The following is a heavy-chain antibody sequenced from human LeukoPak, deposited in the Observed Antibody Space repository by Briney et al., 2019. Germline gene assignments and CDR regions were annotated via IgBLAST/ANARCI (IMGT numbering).Heavy chain of an antibody. V-gene: IGHV4-61*05. CDR2: IYYSGST. CDR1: GGSISSSSYS. D-gene: IGHD6-19*01. Sequence: SETLSLTCIVSGGSISSSSYSWGWIRQPPGKGLEWIGYIYYSGSTNYNPSLKSRVTISVDTSKNQFSLKLSSVTAADTAVYYCARAVAEDYWGQGTLVTVSS. CDR3: ARAVAEDY. J-gene: IGHJ4*02.